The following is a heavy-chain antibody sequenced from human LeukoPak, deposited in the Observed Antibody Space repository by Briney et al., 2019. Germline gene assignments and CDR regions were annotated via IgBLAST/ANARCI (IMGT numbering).Heavy chain of an antibody. CDR3: AILDYGGNSFDY. D-gene: IGHD4-23*01. Sequence: GGSLRLSCAASGFTFSSYWMHWVRQAPGKGLVWVSRINSDGSSTSYADSVKGRFTISRDNAKNTLYLQMNSLRVEDTAVYYWAILDYGGNSFDYWGQGTLVTVSS. V-gene: IGHV3-74*01. CDR1: GFTFSSYW. CDR2: INSDGSST. J-gene: IGHJ4*02.